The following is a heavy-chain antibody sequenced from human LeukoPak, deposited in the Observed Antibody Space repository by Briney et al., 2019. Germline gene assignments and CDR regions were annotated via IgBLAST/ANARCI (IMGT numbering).Heavy chain of an antibody. Sequence: PGGSLRLSCAASGFTFSSYAMSWVRQAPGKGLEWVSSLSDSGGNTYYADSVKGRFTISRDNSKNTVYLQMNSLRAEDTAVYYCARVGKNCSSTSCSTWAHNWFDPWGQGTLVTVSS. CDR3: ARVGKNCSSTSCSTWAHNWFDP. V-gene: IGHV3-23*01. J-gene: IGHJ5*02. CDR2: LSDSGGNT. CDR1: GFTFSSYA. D-gene: IGHD2-2*02.